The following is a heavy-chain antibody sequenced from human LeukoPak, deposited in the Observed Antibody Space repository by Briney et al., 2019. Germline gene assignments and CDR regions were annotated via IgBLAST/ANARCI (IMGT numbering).Heavy chain of an antibody. Sequence: GGSLRLSCAASGFTFSSYSMNWVRQAPGKGLEWVSSISSSSSYIYYADSVKGRFTISRDNAKNSLYLQMNSLRAEDKAVYYCARVRLEMAIDYWGQGTLVTVSS. V-gene: IGHV3-21*01. CDR3: ARVRLEMAIDY. J-gene: IGHJ4*02. D-gene: IGHD5-24*01. CDR2: ISSSSSYI. CDR1: GFTFSSYS.